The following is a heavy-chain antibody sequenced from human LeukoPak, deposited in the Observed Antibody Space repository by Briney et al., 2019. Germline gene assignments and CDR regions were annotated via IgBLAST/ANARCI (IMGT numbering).Heavy chain of an antibody. D-gene: IGHD3-22*01. CDR2: IWHNGSND. CDR1: GFIFSSYG. Sequence: GGSLRLSCAASGFIFSSYGMHWVRQAPGKGLDWVARIWHNGSNDDYADSVKGRFTISRDNSKNTLYLQMNSLRAEDTAIYYCAKVTGDYYDTSGAFDYWGQGTLVTVSS. CDR3: AKVTGDYYDTSGAFDY. V-gene: IGHV3-33*06. J-gene: IGHJ4*02.